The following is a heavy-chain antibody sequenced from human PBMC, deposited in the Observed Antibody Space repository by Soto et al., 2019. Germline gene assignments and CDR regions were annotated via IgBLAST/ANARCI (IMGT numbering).Heavy chain of an antibody. D-gene: IGHD4-17*01. CDR3: AKDPLPPRYGHDYGDYGFDY. V-gene: IGHV3-23*01. J-gene: IGHJ4*02. Sequence: EVQLLESGGGLVQPGGSLRLSCAASGFTFSSYAMSWVRQAPGKGLEWVSAISGSGGSTYYADSVKGRFTISRDNSKNTLYLQMHSLRAEDTAVYYCAKDPLPPRYGHDYGDYGFDYWGQGTLVTVSS. CDR1: GFTFSSYA. CDR2: ISGSGGST.